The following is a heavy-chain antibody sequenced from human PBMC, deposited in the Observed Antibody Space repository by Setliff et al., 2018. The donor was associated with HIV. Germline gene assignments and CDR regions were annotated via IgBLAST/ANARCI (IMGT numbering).Heavy chain of an antibody. J-gene: IGHJ4*02. D-gene: IGHD3-16*01. V-gene: IGHV4-38-2*02. CDR3: ALLDTVMLYTDC. Sequence: PSETLSLTCTVSHYSISSEYYWGWFRQPPGKGLEYIGSIYQSGSTYYSPSLKSRISMSIDTSKDQFSLRLKSVTASDMAVYYCALLDTVMLYTDCWGQGTLVTVSS. CDR1: HYSISSEYY. CDR2: IYQSGST.